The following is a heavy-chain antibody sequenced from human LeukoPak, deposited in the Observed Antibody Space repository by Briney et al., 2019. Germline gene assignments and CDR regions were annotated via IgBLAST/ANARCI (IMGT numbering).Heavy chain of an antibody. CDR2: ISAYNGNT. CDR3: ARRTYDSSGYYGGSLGWFDP. CDR1: GYTFTSYG. V-gene: IGHV1-18*01. D-gene: IGHD3-22*01. Sequence: ASVKVSCKASGYTFTSYGISWVRQAPGQGLEWMGWISAYNGNTNYAQKLQGRVTMTTDTSTSTAYMELRSLRPDDTAVYYCARRTYDSSGYYGGSLGWFDPWGQGTLVTVSS. J-gene: IGHJ5*02.